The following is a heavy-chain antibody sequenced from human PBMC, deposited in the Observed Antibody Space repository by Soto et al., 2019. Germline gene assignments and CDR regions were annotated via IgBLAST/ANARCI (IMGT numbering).Heavy chain of an antibody. CDR2: ISAYNGHT. V-gene: IGHV1-18*01. D-gene: IGHD3-22*01. CDR1: GYTFTSYG. J-gene: IGHJ4*02. Sequence: ASVKVSCTASGYTFTSYGISWVRQAPGQGFKWMGWISAYNGHTNYAQKLQGRVTMTTDTSTSTAYMELRSLRSDDTAVYYCARSLSGYITHFDYWGQGTLVTVSS. CDR3: ARSLSGYITHFDY.